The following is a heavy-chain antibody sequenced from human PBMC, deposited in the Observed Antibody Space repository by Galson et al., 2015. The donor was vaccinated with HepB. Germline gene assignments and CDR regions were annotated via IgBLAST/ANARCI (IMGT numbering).Heavy chain of an antibody. Sequence: SVKVSCKASGYTFSIYGIAWVRQAPGQGLEWMGWISVHNGNTNYAQRLQGRVTMTTDTSTNTAYMELRSLRSDDAAVYYCAREGRSYCSATSCYSTFDYWGQGTLVTVTS. V-gene: IGHV1-18*04. CDR2: ISVHNGNT. D-gene: IGHD2-2*02. J-gene: IGHJ4*02. CDR3: AREGRSYCSATSCYSTFDY. CDR1: GYTFSIYG.